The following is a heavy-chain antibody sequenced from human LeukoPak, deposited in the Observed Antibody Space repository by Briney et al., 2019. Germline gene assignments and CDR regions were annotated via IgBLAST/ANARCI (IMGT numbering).Heavy chain of an antibody. J-gene: IGHJ4*02. D-gene: IGHD3-22*01. CDR2: IWYDGSNK. CDR1: GFTFSSYG. V-gene: IGHV3-33*06. CDR3: AKVRRDYYDSGGSPDY. Sequence: GGSLRLSCAASGFTFSSYGMHWARQAPGKGLEWVAVIWYDGSNKYYADSVKGRFTISRDNSKNTLYLQMNSLRAEDTAVYYCAKVRRDYYDSGGSPDYWGQGTLVTVSS.